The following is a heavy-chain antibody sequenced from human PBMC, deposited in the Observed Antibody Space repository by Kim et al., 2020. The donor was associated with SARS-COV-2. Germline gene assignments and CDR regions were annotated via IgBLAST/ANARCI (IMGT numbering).Heavy chain of an antibody. J-gene: IGHJ6*02. CDR2: ISYDGSNK. V-gene: IGHV3-30*18. CDR3: AKARSTMIRGLDV. Sequence: GGPLRLSCAASGFTFSSHGMHWVRQAPGKGLEWVAVISYDGSNKYYADSLKGQVTISRDNSKNTLYLQMNSLRAEDTAVYFCAKARSTMIRGLDVWGQGTTVTVSS. CDR1: GFTFSSHG. D-gene: IGHD3-10*01.